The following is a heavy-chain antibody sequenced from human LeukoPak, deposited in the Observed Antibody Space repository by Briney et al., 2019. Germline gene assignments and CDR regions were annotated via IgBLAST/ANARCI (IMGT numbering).Heavy chain of an antibody. D-gene: IGHD1-26*01. Sequence: QPGGSLRLSCVASGFTFSTYEMNWVRQAPGKGLEWVSYISSGGSFIDYADSVKGRFTISRDNAKNSLYLQMNSLRAEDTAVYYCARDYSGSDDCYFDYWGQGTLVTVSS. V-gene: IGHV3-48*03. CDR1: GFTFSTYE. J-gene: IGHJ4*02. CDR2: ISSGGSFI. CDR3: ARDYSGSDDCYFDY.